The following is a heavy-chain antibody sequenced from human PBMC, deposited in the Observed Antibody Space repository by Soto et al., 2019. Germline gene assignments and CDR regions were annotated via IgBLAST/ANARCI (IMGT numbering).Heavy chain of an antibody. Sequence: EVQLVESGGGLVKPGGSLRLSCAASGFTFSSYGMNWVRQAPGKGLEWVSSISSSSSYIYYADSVKGRFTISRDNAKNSLYLQMNSLRAEDTAVYYCARRIAVAGNLDYWGQGTLVTVSS. V-gene: IGHV3-21*01. D-gene: IGHD6-19*01. J-gene: IGHJ4*02. CDR3: ARRIAVAGNLDY. CDR2: ISSSSSYI. CDR1: GFTFSSYG.